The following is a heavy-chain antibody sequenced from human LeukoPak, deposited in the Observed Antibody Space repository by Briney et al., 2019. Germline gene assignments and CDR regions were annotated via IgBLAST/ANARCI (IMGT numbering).Heavy chain of an antibody. V-gene: IGHV1-24*01. CDR3: ARAEGWLQFSGFDY. CDR1: GYTLTELS. D-gene: IGHD5-24*01. CDR2: FDPEDGET. Sequence: ASVKVSCKVSGYTLTELSMHWVRQAPGKGLEWMGGFDPEDGETIYAQKFQGRVTMTRDTSISTAYMELSRLRSDDTAVYYCARAEGWLQFSGFDYWGQGTLVTVSS. J-gene: IGHJ4*02.